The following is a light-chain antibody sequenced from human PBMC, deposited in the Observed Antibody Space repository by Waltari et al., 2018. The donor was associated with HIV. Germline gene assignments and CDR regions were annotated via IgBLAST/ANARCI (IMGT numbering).Light chain of an antibody. CDR3: CSYAGSPYV. Sequence: HSALTQPASVSGSPGQSITISCTRTSSDVGNYNLVSWYPQHPGKAPKLIIYEVTKRPSGISNRFSGSKSGNTASLTISGLQAEDEADYYCCSYAGSPYVLGSGTKVTVL. CDR1: SSDVGNYNL. CDR2: EVT. V-gene: IGLV2-23*02. J-gene: IGLJ1*01.